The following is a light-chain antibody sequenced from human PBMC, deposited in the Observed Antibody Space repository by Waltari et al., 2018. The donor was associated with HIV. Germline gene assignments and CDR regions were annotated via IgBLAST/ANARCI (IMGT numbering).Light chain of an antibody. V-gene: IGKV3-20*01. CDR2: GAS. CDR1: QTVYHNY. Sequence: ENVLTQSPGTLSLSPGERATLSCRASQTVYHNYVAWYQQKPGQAPRLRIYGASSRVTGIPDRFSGSGSGTDFTLTISRLEPEDFAVYYCHQYDSSPQTFGQGTKVEIK. J-gene: IGKJ1*01. CDR3: HQYDSSPQT.